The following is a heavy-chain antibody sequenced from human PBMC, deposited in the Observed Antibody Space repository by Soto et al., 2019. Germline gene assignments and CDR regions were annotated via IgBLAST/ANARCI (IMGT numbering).Heavy chain of an antibody. D-gene: IGHD3-3*01. V-gene: IGHV1-69*01. CDR2: IIPIFGTA. J-gene: IGHJ6*02. CDR3: ARVFGVVPLYYYGMDV. Sequence: VKVSCKASGGTFSSYAISWVRQAPGQGLEWMGGIIPIFGTANYAQKFQGRVTITADESTSTAYMELSSLRSEDTAVYYCARVFGVVPLYYYGMDVWGQGTTVTVSS. CDR1: GGTFSSYA.